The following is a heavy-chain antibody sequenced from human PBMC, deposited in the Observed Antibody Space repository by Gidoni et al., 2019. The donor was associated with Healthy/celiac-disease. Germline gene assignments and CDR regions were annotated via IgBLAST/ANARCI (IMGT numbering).Heavy chain of an antibody. V-gene: IGHV2-5*01. J-gene: IGHJ5*02. CDR3: AHRRHQLLLNNWFDP. D-gene: IGHD2-2*01. CDR2: IYWNDDK. Sequence: QITLKWSGPTLVTPTHTLTLTCTFSGFALSTSGVGVDWIRQPPGKALVWIALIYWNDDKRYSPSLKSRLIITKDTSNNQVVLTMTNMYPVDTATYYCAHRRHQLLLNNWFDPWGQGTLVTVSS. CDR1: GFALSTSGVG.